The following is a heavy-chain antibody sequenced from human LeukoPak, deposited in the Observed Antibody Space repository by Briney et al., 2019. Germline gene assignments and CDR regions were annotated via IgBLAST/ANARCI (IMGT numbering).Heavy chain of an antibody. Sequence: NASETLSLTCAVYGGSFSGYYWSWIRQPPGKGLEWIGEINHSGSTNYNPSLKSRVTISVDTSKNQFSRKLSSVTAADTAVYYCARGYYDILTGYNDYWGQGTLVTVSS. CDR3: ARGYYDILTGYNDY. D-gene: IGHD3-9*01. V-gene: IGHV4-34*01. J-gene: IGHJ4*02. CDR2: INHSGST. CDR1: GGSFSGYY.